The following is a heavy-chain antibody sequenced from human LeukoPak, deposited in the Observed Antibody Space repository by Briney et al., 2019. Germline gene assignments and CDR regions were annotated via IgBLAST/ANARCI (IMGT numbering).Heavy chain of an antibody. V-gene: IGHV3-53*01. CDR3: ARDRAWFGEFYFDY. Sequence: GGSLRLSCAASGFIVSGDFMSWVRQAPGKGLEWVSVIYSDGSTYYADSVKGRSTISRDNSKNTLDLQMTGLRAEDTAVYYCARDRAWFGEFYFDYGGQGTLVTVSS. CDR1: GFIVSGDF. CDR2: IYSDGST. D-gene: IGHD3-10*01. J-gene: IGHJ4*02.